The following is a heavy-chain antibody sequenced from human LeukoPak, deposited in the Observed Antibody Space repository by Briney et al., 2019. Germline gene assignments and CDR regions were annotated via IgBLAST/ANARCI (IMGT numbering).Heavy chain of an antibody. CDR2: IYYSGST. D-gene: IGHD3-3*01. V-gene: IGHV4-39*01. Sequence: SETLSLTCTVSGGSISSSSYYWGWIRQPPGKGLEWIGSIYYSGSTYYNPSLKSRVTISVDTSKSHFSLRLTSVTAADTAVYYCARHVRFLEWLSSYYFDYWGQGTLVTVSS. CDR3: ARHVRFLEWLSSYYFDY. J-gene: IGHJ4*02. CDR1: GGSISSSSYY.